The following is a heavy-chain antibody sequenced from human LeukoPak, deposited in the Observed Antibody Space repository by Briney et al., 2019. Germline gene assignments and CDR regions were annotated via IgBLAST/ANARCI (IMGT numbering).Heavy chain of an antibody. Sequence: PGGSLRLSCAASGFTFSSYGMHWVRQAPGKGLEWVAFIRYDGSNKYYADSVKGRFTISRDNSKNTLYLQMNSLRAEDTAVYYCARTVDSSGFSCFQFWGQGTLVTVSS. CDR3: ARTVDSSGFSCFQF. CDR1: GFTFSSYG. J-gene: IGHJ1*01. D-gene: IGHD3-22*01. V-gene: IGHV3-30*02. CDR2: IRYDGSNK.